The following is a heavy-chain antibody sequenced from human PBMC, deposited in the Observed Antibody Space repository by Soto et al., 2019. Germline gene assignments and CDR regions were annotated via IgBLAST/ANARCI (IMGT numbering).Heavy chain of an antibody. CDR3: ARDRIAAAGRYYYYYGMDV. CDR2: IKQDGSEK. CDR1: GFTFSSYW. Sequence: GGSLRLPCAASGFTFSSYWMSWVRQAPGKGLEWVANIKQDGSEKYYVDSVKGRFTISRDNAKNSLYLQMNSLRAEDTAVYYCARDRIAAAGRYYYYYGMDVWGQGTTVTVSS. J-gene: IGHJ6*02. V-gene: IGHV3-7*01. D-gene: IGHD6-13*01.